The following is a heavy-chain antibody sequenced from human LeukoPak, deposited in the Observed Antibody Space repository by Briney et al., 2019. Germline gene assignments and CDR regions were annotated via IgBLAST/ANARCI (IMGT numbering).Heavy chain of an antibody. V-gene: IGHV3-49*04. Sequence: GGSLRLSCAASGFTFSSYTMNWVRQAPGKGLEWVGFIRTKAYGGTTEYAASVKGRFTISRDDSKSIAYLQMNSLKTEDTAVYYCTRESPLYDFWSGYYTYYGMDVWGQGTTVTVSS. CDR3: TRESPLYDFWSGYYTYYGMDV. J-gene: IGHJ6*02. CDR1: GFTFSSYT. CDR2: IRTKAYGGTT. D-gene: IGHD3-3*01.